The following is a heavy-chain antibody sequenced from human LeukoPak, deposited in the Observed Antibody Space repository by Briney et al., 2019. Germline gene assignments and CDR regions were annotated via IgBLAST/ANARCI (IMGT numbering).Heavy chain of an antibody. V-gene: IGHV3-23*01. CDR3: AKDREQWLVRDAFDI. CDR1: GFTFSSYA. CDR2: ISGSGGST. D-gene: IGHD6-19*01. J-gene: IGHJ3*02. Sequence: PGGSLRLSCAASGFTFSSYAMSWVRQAPGKGLEWVSAISGSGGSTYYADSVKGRFTISRGNSKNTLYLQMNSLRAEDTAVYYCAKDREQWLVRDAFDIWGQGTMVTVSS.